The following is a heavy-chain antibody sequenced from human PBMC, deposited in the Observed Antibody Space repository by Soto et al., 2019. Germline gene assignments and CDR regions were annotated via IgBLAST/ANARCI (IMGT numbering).Heavy chain of an antibody. V-gene: IGHV1-69*01. CDR3: ARDGAAILGAYYYGMDV. CDR1: GGTFSSYA. J-gene: IGHJ6*02. CDR2: IIPIFGTA. D-gene: IGHD1-26*01. Sequence: QVQLVQSGAEVKKPGSSVKVSCKASGGTFSSYAISWVRQAPGQGLEWMGGIIPIFGTANYVQKFQGRVTITADESTSTAYMELSSLRAEDTAVYYCARDGAAILGAYYYGMDVWGQGTTVTVSS.